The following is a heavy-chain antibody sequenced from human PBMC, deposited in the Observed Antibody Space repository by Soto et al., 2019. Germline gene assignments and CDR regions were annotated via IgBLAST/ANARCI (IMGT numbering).Heavy chain of an antibody. D-gene: IGHD2-8*02. Sequence: PSETLSLTCTVSGGSITSGDYYWSWIRQPPGKGLEWIGYMHHSGNTYYKQSLKSRVTISVDTSKNQFSLKLTSVTAADTAVYYCARHVTGVLVSPGGFFDYWGQGTLVTVSS. J-gene: IGHJ4*02. V-gene: IGHV4-30-4*01. CDR1: GGSITSGDYY. CDR2: MHHSGNT. CDR3: ARHVTGVLVSPGGFFDY.